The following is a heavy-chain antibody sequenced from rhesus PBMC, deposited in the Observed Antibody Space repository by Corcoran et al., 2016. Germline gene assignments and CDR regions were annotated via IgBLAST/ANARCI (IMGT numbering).Heavy chain of an antibody. CDR2: ISGSSGST. CDR1: GGSFSGSY. V-gene: IGHV4-165*01. D-gene: IGHD4-23*01. Sequence: QVQLQESGPGLVKPSETLSLTCAVSGGSFSGSYWGWTRPPPGKGLEWIGYISGSSGSTDYNPSLKSRVTISTDTSKNQFSLKLSSVTAADTAVYYGARMNTVWDSWGQGVVVTVSS. J-gene: IGHJ6*01. CDR3: ARMNTVWDS.